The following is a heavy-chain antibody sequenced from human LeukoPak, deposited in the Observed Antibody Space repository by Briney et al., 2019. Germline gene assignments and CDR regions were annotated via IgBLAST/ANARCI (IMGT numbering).Heavy chain of an antibody. CDR1: GGSFSGYY. D-gene: IGHD4-17*01. CDR2: INHSGST. V-gene: IGHV4-34*01. CDR3: ASQNSTVTTCDY. Sequence: SETLSLTCAVYGGSFSGYYWSWIRQPPGKGLEWIGEINHSGSTNYNPSLKSRVTISVDTSKNQFSLTLSSVTAADTAVYYCASQNSTVTTCDYWGQGTLVTVSS. J-gene: IGHJ4*02.